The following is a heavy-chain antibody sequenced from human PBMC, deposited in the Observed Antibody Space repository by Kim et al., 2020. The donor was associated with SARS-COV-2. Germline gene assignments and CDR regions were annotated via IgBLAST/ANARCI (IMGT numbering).Heavy chain of an antibody. J-gene: IGHJ6*02. CDR3: ARGKTPRSYYYYGMDV. V-gene: IGHV4-34*01. CDR2: INHSGST. Sequence: SETLSLTCAVYGGSFSGYYWSWIRQPPGKGLEWIGEINHSGSTNYNPSLKSRVTISVDTSKNQFSLKLSSVTAADTAVYYCARGKTPRSYYYYGMDVWGQGTTVTVSS. CDR1: GGSFSGYY.